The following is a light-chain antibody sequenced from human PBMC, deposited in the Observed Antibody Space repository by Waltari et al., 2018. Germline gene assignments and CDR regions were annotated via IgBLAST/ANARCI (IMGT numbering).Light chain of an antibody. J-gene: IGLJ3*02. V-gene: IGLV1-40*01. CDR3: QSYDSSLSGPRV. CDR1: SSNIGAGYD. CDR2: GNS. Sequence: QSVLTQPPSVSGAPGQRVTISCTGSSSNIGAGYDVPWYQQRPGTAPKLLIYGNSNRPSGVPDRFSGSKSGTSASLAITGLQAEDEADYYCQSYDSSLSGPRVFGGGTKLTVL.